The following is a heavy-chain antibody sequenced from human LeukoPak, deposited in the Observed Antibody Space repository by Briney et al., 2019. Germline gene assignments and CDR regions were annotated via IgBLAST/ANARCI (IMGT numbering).Heavy chain of an antibody. V-gene: IGHV3-23*01. J-gene: IGHJ4*02. CDR2: ISGSGGSI. Sequence: GGSLRLSCAVSGFTFSTYSMSWARQASGKGLEWVSSISGSGGSIYHADSVKGRFTISRDNSKNTLYLQMNSLRAEDTAVYYCASSRGGPNPFDYWGQGTLVTVSS. CDR3: ASSRGGPNPFDY. CDR1: GFTFSTYS. D-gene: IGHD3-16*01.